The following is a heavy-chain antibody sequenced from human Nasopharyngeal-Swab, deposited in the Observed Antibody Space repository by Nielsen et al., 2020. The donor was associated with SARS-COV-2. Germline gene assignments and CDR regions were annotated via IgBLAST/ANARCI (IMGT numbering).Heavy chain of an antibody. D-gene: IGHD6-19*01. Sequence: SETLSLTCTVSGASMSSSDFYWGWLRQPPGKGLEWTGSMFYTGTTYYSSSLKSRVTISADVSKNQSSLKLSFVTTADTALYYCARGYSSGWYGHYFDYWGQGTLITVSS. CDR1: GASMSSSDFY. V-gene: IGHV4-39*01. CDR2: MFYTGTT. J-gene: IGHJ4*02. CDR3: ARGYSSGWYGHYFDY.